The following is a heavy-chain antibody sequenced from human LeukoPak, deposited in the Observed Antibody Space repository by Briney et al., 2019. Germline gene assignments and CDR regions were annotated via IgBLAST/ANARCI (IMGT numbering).Heavy chain of an antibody. CDR1: GFTFGDYA. CDR3: TRGAYDRVPTTTPDDAFDI. Sequence: GGSLRLSCTASGFTFGDYAMSWFRQAPGKGLEWVGFIRSKAYGGTTEYAASVKGRFTISRDDSKSIAYLQMNSLKTEDTAVYYCTRGAYDRVPTTTPDDAFDIWGQGTMVTVSS. V-gene: IGHV3-49*03. J-gene: IGHJ3*02. D-gene: IGHD3-22*01. CDR2: IRSKAYGGTT.